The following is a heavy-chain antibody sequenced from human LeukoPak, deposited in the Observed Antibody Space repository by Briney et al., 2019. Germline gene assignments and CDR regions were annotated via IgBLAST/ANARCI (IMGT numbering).Heavy chain of an antibody. CDR3: ARHRRDGYNRPSGGWFAP. CDR2: IYYSGST. Sequence: PSETLSLTCTVSGGSISSSSYYWGWIRQPPGKGLEWIGSIYYSGSTYYNPSLKSRFTISVDTSKNQFSLKLSSVTAADTAVYSCARHRRDGYNRPSGGWFAPWGQGTLVTVSS. J-gene: IGHJ5*02. CDR1: GGSISSSSYY. V-gene: IGHV4-39*01. D-gene: IGHD5-24*01.